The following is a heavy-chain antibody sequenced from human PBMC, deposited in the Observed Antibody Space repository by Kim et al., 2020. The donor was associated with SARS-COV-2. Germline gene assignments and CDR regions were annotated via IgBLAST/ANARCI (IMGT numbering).Heavy chain of an antibody. CDR3: ARANYYGSGSYNWFDP. Sequence: SHKSRVTISVATSKNQFSLNLSSVTAADTAVYYCARANYYGSGSYNWFDPWGQGTLVTVSS. V-gene: IGHV4-59*12. J-gene: IGHJ5*02. D-gene: IGHD3-10*01.